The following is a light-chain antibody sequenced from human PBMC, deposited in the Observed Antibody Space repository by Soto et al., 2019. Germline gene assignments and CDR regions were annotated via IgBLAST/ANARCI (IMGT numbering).Light chain of an antibody. CDR2: DAS. CDR1: QTVRNNY. Sequence: EIVLAQSPGSLSLSPGERAARSCRASQTVRNNYLAWYQQKPGQAPRLLIYDASSRATGIPDRFSGGVSGTDCTLANSCMEPEDCAVYYCQQFRGYPLTFGGGNKVDIK. V-gene: IGKV3-20*01. J-gene: IGKJ4*01. CDR3: QQFRGYPLT.